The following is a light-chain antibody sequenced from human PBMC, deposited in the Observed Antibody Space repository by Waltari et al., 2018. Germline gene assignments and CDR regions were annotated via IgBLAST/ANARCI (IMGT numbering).Light chain of an antibody. CDR3: QQYFSGAT. J-gene: IGKJ1*01. V-gene: IGKV1-5*03. CDR2: KAS. Sequence: DIQMTQSPSTLSASVGDRVTITCRASQSINVWVAWYQQKPGKAPKLLIQKASTFESGVPSRFSASGSGTEFTLTISSLQPDDFATYYCQQYFSGATFGQGTKEEIK. CDR1: QSINVW.